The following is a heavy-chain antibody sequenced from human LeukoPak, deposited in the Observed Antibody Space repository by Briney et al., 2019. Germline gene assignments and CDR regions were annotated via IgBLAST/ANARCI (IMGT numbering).Heavy chain of an antibody. CDR2: IYPDDSDT. D-gene: IGHD2-8*01. CDR1: GYRFTSYW. Sequence: GESLKISCKGSGYRFTSYWIGWVRQMPGKGLEWMGIIYPDDSDTKYSPSFQGQVTNSADKSISTAYLQWSSLKASDTAMYYCARLAFCTNAVCFSNYYYSMDVWGRGTTVTVSS. J-gene: IGHJ6*03. CDR3: ARLAFCTNAVCFSNYYYSMDV. V-gene: IGHV5-51*01.